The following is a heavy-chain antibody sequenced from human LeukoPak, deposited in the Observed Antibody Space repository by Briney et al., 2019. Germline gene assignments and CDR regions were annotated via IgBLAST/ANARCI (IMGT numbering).Heavy chain of an antibody. CDR3: ARDHTIFGVVISYWFDP. CDR2: IIPILGIA. V-gene: IGHV1-69*04. Sequence: ASVKVSCKASGGTFSSYAISWVRQAPGQGLEWMGRIIPILGIANYAQKFQGRVTITADKSTSTAYMELSSLRSEDTAVYYRARDHTIFGVVISYWFDPWGQGTLVTVSS. CDR1: GGTFSSYA. J-gene: IGHJ5*02. D-gene: IGHD3-3*01.